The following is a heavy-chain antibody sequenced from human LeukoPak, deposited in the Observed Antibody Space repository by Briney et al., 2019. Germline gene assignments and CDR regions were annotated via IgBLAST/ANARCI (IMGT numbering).Heavy chain of an antibody. CDR2: ISSSGDTT. D-gene: IGHD3-3*01. CDR3: AKAKDYDFWSGNDY. Sequence: GGSLRLSCVVSGFTFSSYAMNWGRQAPGKGLEWVSYISSSGDTTYHADSVRGRFTISRDNSKSTLHLQMNSLRAEDTAVYYCAKAKDYDFWSGNDYWGQGTLVTVSS. CDR1: GFTFSSYA. V-gene: IGHV3-23*01. J-gene: IGHJ4*02.